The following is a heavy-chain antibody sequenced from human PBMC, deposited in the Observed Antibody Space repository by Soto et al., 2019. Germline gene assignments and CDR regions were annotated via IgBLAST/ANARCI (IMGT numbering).Heavy chain of an antibody. V-gene: IGHV1-18*01. Sequence: QVQLVQSGAEVKKPGASVKVSCKASGYTFTSYGISWVRQAPGQGLEWMGWISACNGNTNYAQKLQGRVTMTTDTSTSTAYMELRSLRSDDTAVYYCARVGGSGPPYYYYYGMDVWGQGTTVTVSS. CDR2: ISACNGNT. J-gene: IGHJ6*02. D-gene: IGHD3-16*01. CDR1: GYTFTSYG. CDR3: ARVGGSGPPYYYYYGMDV.